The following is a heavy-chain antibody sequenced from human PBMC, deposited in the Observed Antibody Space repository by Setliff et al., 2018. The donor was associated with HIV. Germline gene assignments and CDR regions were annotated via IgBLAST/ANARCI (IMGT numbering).Heavy chain of an antibody. J-gene: IGHJ4*02. Sequence: ASVKVSCKASGYTFTSYAIHWVRQAPGQRLEWMGWINVAKGKRVDTQKFQGRVTISRDTSTNIGYMALSSLRPEDTAMYYCTTGTGYGLFEHWGQGTPVTVSS. CDR3: TTGTGYGLFEH. CDR1: GYTFTSYA. CDR2: INVAKGKR. D-gene: IGHD6-25*01. V-gene: IGHV1-3*01.